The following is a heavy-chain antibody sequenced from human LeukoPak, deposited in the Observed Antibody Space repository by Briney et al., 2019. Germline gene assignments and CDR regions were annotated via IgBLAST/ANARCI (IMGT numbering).Heavy chain of an antibody. V-gene: IGHV1-46*01. CDR1: GYTFTSYY. CDR2: INPSGGST. Sequence: ASVKVSCKASGYTFTSYYMHWVRQAPGQGLEWMGIINPSGGSTSYAQKFQGRVTMTRDTSTSTVYMELSSLRSEDTAVYYCARDSHYYDSSGYYYVYWGQGTLVTVSS. D-gene: IGHD3-22*01. J-gene: IGHJ4*02. CDR3: ARDSHYYDSSGYYYVY.